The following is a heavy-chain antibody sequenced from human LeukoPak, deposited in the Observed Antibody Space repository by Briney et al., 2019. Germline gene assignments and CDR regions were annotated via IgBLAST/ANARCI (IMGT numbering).Heavy chain of an antibody. V-gene: IGHV3-30-3*01. D-gene: IGHD3-22*01. J-gene: IGHJ4*02. CDR3: ARDREGIVVVYYFDY. CDR2: ISYDGSNK. Sequence: PGGSLRLSCAASGFTFSSYAMHWVRQAPGKGLEWVAVISYDGSNKYYADSVKGRFTISRDNSKNTLYLQMNSLRAEDTAVYYCARDREGIVVVYYFDYWGQGTLVTVSS. CDR1: GFTFSSYA.